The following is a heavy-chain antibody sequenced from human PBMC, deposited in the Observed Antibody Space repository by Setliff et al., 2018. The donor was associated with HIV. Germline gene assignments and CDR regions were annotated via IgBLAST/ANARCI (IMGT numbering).Heavy chain of an antibody. D-gene: IGHD3-10*01. CDR1: GYSFTSSW. CDR2: IDPSNSNT. V-gene: IGHV5-10-1*01. Sequence: GESLKISCKGSGYSFTSSWISWVRQMPGRGLERMGRIDPSNSNTNYSPSFQGHVTIPADKSISTAYLHWSSLKASDTAIYYCARRSVSHGNGFDLWGQGTLVTVSS. J-gene: IGHJ3*01. CDR3: ARRSVSHGNGFDL.